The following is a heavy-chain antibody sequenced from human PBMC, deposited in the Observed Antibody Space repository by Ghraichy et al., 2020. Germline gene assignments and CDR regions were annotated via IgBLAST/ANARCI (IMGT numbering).Heavy chain of an antibody. J-gene: IGHJ4*02. CDR1: GGSISSSSYY. V-gene: IGHV4-39*07. CDR3: ARHDGYSSSWYADYFDY. CDR2: IYYSGST. D-gene: IGHD6-13*01. Sequence: SETLSLTCTVSGGSISSSSYYWGWIRQPPGKGLEWIGSIYYSGSTYYNPSLKSRVTISVDTSKNQFSLKLSSVTAADTAVYYCARHDGYSSSWYADYFDYWGQGTLVTVSS.